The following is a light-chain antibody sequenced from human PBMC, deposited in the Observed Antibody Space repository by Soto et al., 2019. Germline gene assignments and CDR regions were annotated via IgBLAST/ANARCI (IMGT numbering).Light chain of an antibody. CDR2: DVS. J-gene: IGLJ1*01. CDR1: SSDIGSYDY. CDR3: TSYTSSSTLYV. V-gene: IGLV2-14*03. Sequence: QSVLTQPASVSGSPGQSITISCTGSSSDIGSYDYVCWYQQLPGEAPKLILYDVSNRPSGASDRFSGSKSGNTASLTISGLQAEDEADYYCTSYTSSSTLYVFGTGTKLTVL.